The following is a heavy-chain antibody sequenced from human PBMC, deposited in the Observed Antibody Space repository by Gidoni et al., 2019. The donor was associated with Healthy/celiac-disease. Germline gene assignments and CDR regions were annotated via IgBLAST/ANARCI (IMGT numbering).Heavy chain of an antibody. D-gene: IGHD7-27*01. Sequence: QVQLQESGPGLVKPSETLSLTCTVSGGSLSSYYWSWIRQPPGKGLEWIGYIYYSGSTNYNPSLKSRVTISVDTSKNQFSLKLSSVTAADTAVYYCAREALILPNWDWYFDLWGRGTLVTVSS. J-gene: IGHJ2*01. CDR1: GGSLSSYY. CDR3: AREALILPNWDWYFDL. V-gene: IGHV4-59*01. CDR2: IYYSGST.